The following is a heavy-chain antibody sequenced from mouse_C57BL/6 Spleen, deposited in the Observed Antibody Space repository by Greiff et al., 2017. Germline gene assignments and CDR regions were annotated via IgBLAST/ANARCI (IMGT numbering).Heavy chain of an antibody. J-gene: IGHJ4*01. CDR2: ISSGGDYI. V-gene: IGHV5-9-1*02. CDR1: GFTFSSYA. Sequence: EVQVVESGAGLVKPGGSLKLSCAASGFTFSSYAMSWVRQTPEKRLEWVAYISSGGDYIYYADTVKGRFTISRDNARNTLYLQMSSLKSEDTAMYYCTSTGYYYAMDYWGQGTSVTVSS. D-gene: IGHD4-1*01. CDR3: TSTGYYYAMDY.